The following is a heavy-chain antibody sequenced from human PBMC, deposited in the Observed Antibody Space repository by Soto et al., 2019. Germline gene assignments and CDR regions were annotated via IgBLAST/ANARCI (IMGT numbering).Heavy chain of an antibody. J-gene: IGHJ6*03. CDR1: GGSISSYY. Sequence: SETLSHTCTVSGGSISSYYWSWIRQPPGKGLEWIGYIYYSGSTNYNPSLKSRVTISVDTSKNQFSLKLSSVTAADTAVYYCARGDIVVVPGPYYYYYMDVWGKGTTVTVSS. CDR3: ARGDIVVVPGPYYYYYMDV. V-gene: IGHV4-59*01. D-gene: IGHD2-2*01. CDR2: IYYSGST.